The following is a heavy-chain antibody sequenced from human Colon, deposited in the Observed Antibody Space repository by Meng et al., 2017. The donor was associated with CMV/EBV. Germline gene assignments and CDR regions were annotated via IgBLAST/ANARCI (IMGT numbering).Heavy chain of an antibody. CDR3: ARHMSDPESDPFDP. CDR1: GDSINSDIYY. V-gene: IGHV4-39*01. J-gene: IGHJ5*02. Sequence: ESLKISCTVSGDSINSDIYYWDWIRQPPGKGLEWIGNVHYTGRTFYSPSLRGRLTISVDTSSNQFSLKLYSVTAADTAVYYCARHMSDPESDPFDPWGQGMLVTVSS. CDR2: VHYTGRT. D-gene: IGHD2/OR15-2a*01.